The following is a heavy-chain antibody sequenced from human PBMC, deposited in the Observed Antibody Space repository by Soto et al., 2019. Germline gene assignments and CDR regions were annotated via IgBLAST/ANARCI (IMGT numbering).Heavy chain of an antibody. V-gene: IGHV3-15*01. CDR1: GFTFSTAW. Sequence: PGGSLRLSCAASGFTFSTAWVSWVRQAPGKGLEWVGRVKSKTDGETTDYAAPVKGRFTVSRDDSENTLYLQMNSLKTEDTAVYYCTIYCISTSCYTRWLDPWGQGTLVTVSS. CDR2: VKSKTDGETT. D-gene: IGHD2-2*02. J-gene: IGHJ5*02. CDR3: TIYCISTSCYTRWLDP.